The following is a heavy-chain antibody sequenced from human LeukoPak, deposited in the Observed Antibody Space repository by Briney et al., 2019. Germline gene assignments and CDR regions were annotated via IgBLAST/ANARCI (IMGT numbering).Heavy chain of an antibody. V-gene: IGHV4-38-2*02. CDR1: NYSISNSLY. D-gene: IGHD4-17*01. J-gene: IGHJ6*03. CDR3: ARGTYGYYMDV. Sequence: SETLSLACSGPNYSISNSLYWGWLRQPPGKGLEWIGSIYRSGSTFYNPSLKSRVTISLDTSKNQFSLKLSSVTAADTAVYFCARGTYGYYMDVWGKGTTVTVSS. CDR2: IYRSGST.